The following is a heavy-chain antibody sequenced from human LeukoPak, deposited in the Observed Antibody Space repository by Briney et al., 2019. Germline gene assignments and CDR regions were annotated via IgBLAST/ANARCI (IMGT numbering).Heavy chain of an antibody. Sequence: GGSLRLSCAASGFTFSSYAMSWVRQAPGKGLEWVSAISGSGGSTYYADSVKGRFTIPRDNSKNTLYLQMNSLRAEDTAVYYCAKMNYDSSGYDYWGQGTLVTVSS. J-gene: IGHJ4*02. D-gene: IGHD3-22*01. CDR2: ISGSGGST. V-gene: IGHV3-23*01. CDR3: AKMNYDSSGYDY. CDR1: GFTFSSYA.